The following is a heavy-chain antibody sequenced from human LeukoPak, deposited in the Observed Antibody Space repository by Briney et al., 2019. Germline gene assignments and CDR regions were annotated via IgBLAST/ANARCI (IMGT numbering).Heavy chain of an antibody. Sequence: ASVKVSCKASGYTFTGYYMHWVRQAPGQGLEWMGWINPNSGGTNYAQKFQGGVTMTRDTSISTAYMELSRLRSDDTAVYYCAREIVATIHSYYYYGMDVWGQGTTVTVSS. V-gene: IGHV1-2*02. J-gene: IGHJ6*02. D-gene: IGHD5-12*01. CDR1: GYTFTGYY. CDR2: INPNSGGT. CDR3: AREIVATIHSYYYYGMDV.